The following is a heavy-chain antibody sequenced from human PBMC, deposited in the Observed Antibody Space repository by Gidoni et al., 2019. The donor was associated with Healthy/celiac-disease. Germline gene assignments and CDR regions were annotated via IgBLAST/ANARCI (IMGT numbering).Heavy chain of an antibody. V-gene: IGHV3-30-3*01. D-gene: IGHD4-17*01. CDR2: ISYDGSNK. CDR3: ASPTVTTYAFDI. CDR1: GFTFSSYA. J-gene: IGHJ3*02. Sequence: QVQLVESGGGVVQPGRSLRLSCAAAGFTFSSYAMHWVRQAPGKGLEWVAVISYDGSNKYYADSVKGRFTISRDNSKNTLYLQMNSLRAEDTAVYYCASPTVTTYAFDIWGQGTMVTVSS.